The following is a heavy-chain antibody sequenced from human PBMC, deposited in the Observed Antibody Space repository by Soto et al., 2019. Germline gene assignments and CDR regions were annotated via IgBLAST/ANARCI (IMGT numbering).Heavy chain of an antibody. CDR2: ISFDGSNK. CDR3: AKHGIAWDQTLSQPNWFDP. V-gene: IGHV3-30*18. Sequence: ESGGGVVQPGRSLRLSCAASGFTFSNYAIHWVCQAPGRGLEWVTVISFDGSNKYYADSVKGRFTISRDNSKNTVYLQMNSLRVEDTAVYYCAKHGIAWDQTLSQPNWFDPWGQGTLVTVSS. J-gene: IGHJ5*02. CDR1: GFTFSNYA. D-gene: IGHD2-2*01.